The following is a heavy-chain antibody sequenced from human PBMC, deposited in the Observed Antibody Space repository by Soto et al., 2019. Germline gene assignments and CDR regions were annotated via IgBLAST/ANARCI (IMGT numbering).Heavy chain of an antibody. CDR2: INPNSGDT. D-gene: IGHD6-6*01. CDR3: ARGHSGSRGWFDP. J-gene: IGHJ5*02. V-gene: IGHV1-2*04. CDR1: GYTFTGYY. Sequence: QLHLVQSGAEEQKPGASMKVSCKASGYTFTGYYIHWVRQAPGQGLEWMGWINPNSGDTNYAQKFQGWVTMTRDTSISTAYMALSRLRPDDTAVYYCARGHSGSRGWFDPWGQGTLVTVSS.